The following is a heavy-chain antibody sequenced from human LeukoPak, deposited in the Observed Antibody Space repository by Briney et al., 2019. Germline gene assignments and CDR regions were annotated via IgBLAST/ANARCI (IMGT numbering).Heavy chain of an antibody. Sequence: GGSLRLSCAASGFTFSSYAMSWVRQALGKGLEWVSAISGSGGSTYYADSVKGRFTISRDNSKNTLYLQMNSLRAEDTAVYYCAKDDTPYYYDSSGYYLYGMDVWGQGTTVTVSS. D-gene: IGHD3-22*01. V-gene: IGHV3-23*01. CDR3: AKDDTPYYYDSSGYYLYGMDV. J-gene: IGHJ6*02. CDR1: GFTFSSYA. CDR2: ISGSGGST.